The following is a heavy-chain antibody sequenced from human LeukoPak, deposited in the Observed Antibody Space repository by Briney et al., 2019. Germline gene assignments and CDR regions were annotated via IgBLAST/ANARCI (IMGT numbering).Heavy chain of an antibody. V-gene: IGHV4-61*01. J-gene: IGHJ4*02. CDR3: ARDAGYYDSSGYLFDY. Sequence: SETLSLTCTVSGGSVSSGSYYWSWIRQPPGTGLEWIGYIYYSGSTNYNPSLKSRVTISVDTSKNQFSLKLSSVTAADTAVYYCARDAGYYDSSGYLFDYWGQGTLVTVSS. CDR1: GGSVSSGSYY. CDR2: IYYSGST. D-gene: IGHD3-22*01.